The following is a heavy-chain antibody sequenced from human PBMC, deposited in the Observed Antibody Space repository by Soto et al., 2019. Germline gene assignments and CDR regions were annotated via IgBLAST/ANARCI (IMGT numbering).Heavy chain of an antibody. CDR1: GVSITPYY. J-gene: IGHJ4*02. V-gene: IGHV4-59*01. CDR2: VYHNGNT. D-gene: IGHD1-20*01. CDR3: AREQYNWKL. Sequence: PSETLSLTCTVSGVSITPYYWTWIRHPPGKGLEWIGYVYHNGNTYYNPSLKSRVTISLDTSKNQVSLRLKSVTAADTAVYYCAREQYNWKLWGQGTLVTVSS.